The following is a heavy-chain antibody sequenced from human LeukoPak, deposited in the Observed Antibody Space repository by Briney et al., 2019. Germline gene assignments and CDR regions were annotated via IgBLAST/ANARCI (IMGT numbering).Heavy chain of an antibody. J-gene: IGHJ4*02. V-gene: IGHV4-38-2*02. D-gene: IGHD1-26*01. Sequence: SKTLSLTCTVSGYSISSGYYWGWIRQPPGKGLEWIGSIYPSGSTYYNPSLKSRVTISVDTSKNQFSLKLSSVTAADTAVYYCARDGIVGARNEPDYWGQGILVTVSS. CDR3: ARDGIVGARNEPDY. CDR1: GYSISSGYY. CDR2: IYPSGST.